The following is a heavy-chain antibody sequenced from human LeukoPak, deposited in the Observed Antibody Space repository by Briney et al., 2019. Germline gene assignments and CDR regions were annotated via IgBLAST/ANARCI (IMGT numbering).Heavy chain of an antibody. Sequence: SVNVSYQASVYTFIHFYIHWLGQAPARGVEWMGWINPKNGSTNYAQKFQGRVTMTRDTSKSTAYMELSRLRAADTAVYYCARVSSTTYRDWFDPWGRGTLVTVSS. CDR1: VYTFIHFY. D-gene: IGHD2/OR15-2a*01. CDR2: INPKNGST. J-gene: IGHJ5*02. V-gene: IGHV1-2*02. CDR3: ARVSSTTYRDWFDP.